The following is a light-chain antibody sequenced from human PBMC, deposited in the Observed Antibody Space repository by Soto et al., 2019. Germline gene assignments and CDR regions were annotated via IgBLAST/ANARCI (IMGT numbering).Light chain of an antibody. J-gene: IGLJ1*01. CDR2: EVS. CDR1: SSDVGGYNY. CDR3: SSYTSSSSYV. V-gene: IGLV2-8*01. Sequence: QSALTQPPSASGSPGQSVTISCTGTSSDVGGYNYVSWYQQHPGKAPKLMIYEVSKRPSGVPDRFFGFKSGNTASLTVSGLQTGDEADYYCSSYTSSSSYVFGTGTKLTVL.